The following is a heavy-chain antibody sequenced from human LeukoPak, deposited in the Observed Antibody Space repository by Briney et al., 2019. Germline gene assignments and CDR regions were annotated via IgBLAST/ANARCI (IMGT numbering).Heavy chain of an antibody. J-gene: IGHJ4*02. Sequence: GGSLRLSCTASGFTFNNYAMYWVRQAPRRGRGWVAGIFGSGGSVHCTDCVEGRLTLSRDNSKNTVYLQIDSVRGEHTSLCYCTKTTTGYSSGQYPGWPADHWGQGALVTVSS. CDR2: IFGSGGSV. V-gene: IGHV3-23*01. CDR1: GFTFNNYA. CDR3: TKTTTGYSSGQYPGWPADH. D-gene: IGHD3-22*01.